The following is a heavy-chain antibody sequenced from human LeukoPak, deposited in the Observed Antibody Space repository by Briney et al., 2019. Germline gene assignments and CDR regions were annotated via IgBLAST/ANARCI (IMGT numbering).Heavy chain of an antibody. J-gene: IGHJ4*02. CDR2: INPNSGGT. V-gene: IGHV1-2*02. CDR1: GYTFTGYF. Sequence: ASVKVSCEPSGYTFTGYFIHWVRQALGQGLEWMGWINPNSGGTNYAQKFQGRVTMTRDTSINTAYMDLSRLRSDDTAVYYCARGSSEGARRFDYWGQGTLVTVSS. CDR3: ARGSSEGARRFDY. D-gene: IGHD1-26*01.